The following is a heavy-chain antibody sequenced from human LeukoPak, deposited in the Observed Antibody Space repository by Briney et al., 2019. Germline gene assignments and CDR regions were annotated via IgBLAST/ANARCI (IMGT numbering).Heavy chain of an antibody. CDR2: IYYSGST. Sequence: SETLSLTCTVSGGSISSYYWSWIRQPPGKGLEWIGYIYYSGSTNYNPSLKSRVTISVDTSKNQFSLKLSSVTAADTAVYYCARDPGSYDFDYWGQGTLVTVSS. CDR1: GGSISSYY. J-gene: IGHJ4*02. D-gene: IGHD1-26*01. V-gene: IGHV4-59*01. CDR3: ARDPGSYDFDY.